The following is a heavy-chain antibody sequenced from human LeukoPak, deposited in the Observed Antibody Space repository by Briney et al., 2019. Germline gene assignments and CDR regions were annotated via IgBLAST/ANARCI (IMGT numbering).Heavy chain of an antibody. V-gene: IGHV3-30*18. D-gene: IGHD5-18*01. Sequence: GGSLRLSCAASGFIFSAYTMNWVRQAPGKGLEWVAVISYDGSNKYYADSVKGRFTISRDNSKNTLYLQMNSLRAEDTAVYYCAKDWDTAMVPLYYFDYWGQGTLVTVSS. J-gene: IGHJ4*02. CDR2: ISYDGSNK. CDR1: GFIFSAYT. CDR3: AKDWDTAMVPLYYFDY.